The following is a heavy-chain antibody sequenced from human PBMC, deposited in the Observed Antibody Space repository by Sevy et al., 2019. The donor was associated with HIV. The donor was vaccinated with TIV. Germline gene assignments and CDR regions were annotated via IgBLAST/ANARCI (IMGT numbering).Heavy chain of an antibody. Sequence: GGSLRLSCAASGFTFSSYAMSWVRQAPGKGLEWVSAISGSGGSTYYADPVKGRFTISRDNSKNTLYLQMNSLRAEDTAVYYCAKDPRRITIFGVVLDYWGQGTLVTVSS. CDR1: GFTFSSYA. J-gene: IGHJ4*02. CDR2: ISGSGGST. V-gene: IGHV3-23*01. D-gene: IGHD3-3*01. CDR3: AKDPRRITIFGVVLDY.